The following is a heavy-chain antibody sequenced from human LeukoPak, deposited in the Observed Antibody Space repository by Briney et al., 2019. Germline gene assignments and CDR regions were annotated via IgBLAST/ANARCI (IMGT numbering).Heavy chain of an antibody. V-gene: IGHV1-3*03. D-gene: IGHD6-19*01. CDR2: INAGNGNT. CDR1: GYTFTSYA. CDR3: AREKSQIAVAGTAVFDY. J-gene: IGHJ4*02. Sequence: ASVTVSCTASGYTFTSYAMHWVRQAPGQRHEWMGWINAGNGNTKYSQEFQGRGTIIRDTSASTAYMELSSLRSEDMAVYYCAREKSQIAVAGTAVFDYWGQGTLVTVSS.